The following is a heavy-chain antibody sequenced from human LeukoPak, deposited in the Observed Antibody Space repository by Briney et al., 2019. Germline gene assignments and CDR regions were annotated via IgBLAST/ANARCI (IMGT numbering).Heavy chain of an antibody. J-gene: IGHJ5*02. D-gene: IGHD2-21*01. Sequence: SGPALVKPTQTLTLTCTFSGFSLSTSAMCVSWIRQPPGKALEWLARIDWDDDKYYSTSLKTRLTISKDTSKNQVVLTMTNMDPVDTATYYCARQKFRENWFDPWGQGTLVTVSS. CDR3: ARQKFRENWFDP. CDR1: GFSLSTSAMC. V-gene: IGHV2-70*11. CDR2: IDWDDDK.